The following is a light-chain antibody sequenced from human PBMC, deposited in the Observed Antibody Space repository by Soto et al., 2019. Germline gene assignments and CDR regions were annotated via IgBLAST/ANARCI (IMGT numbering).Light chain of an antibody. J-gene: IGKJ1*01. CDR1: QGIRTE. CDR2: AAS. CDR3: LQDYDYPRT. V-gene: IGKV1-6*01. Sequence: ATQMTQSPSSLSASVGDRVTIACRASQGIRTELGWYQQKPGEAPKPPIYAASTLQSGVPSRFSGSGSGTDFTLTISSLQPEDFATYYCLQDYDYPRTFGQGTKVEMK.